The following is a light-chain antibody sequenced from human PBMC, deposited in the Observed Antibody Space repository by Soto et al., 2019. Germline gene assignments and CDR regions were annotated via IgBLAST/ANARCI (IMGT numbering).Light chain of an antibody. CDR3: QAWDIGSGVA. V-gene: IGLV3-21*04. CDR2: YDS. CDR1: NIGSKS. Sequence: SYELTQAPSVSVAPGKTATITCGGNNIGSKSVHWYQQKPGQAPVLVIYYDSDRPSGIPERFSGSNSGSTATLTISRVEAGDEADDYCQAWDIGSGVAFGGGTKLTVL. J-gene: IGLJ2*01.